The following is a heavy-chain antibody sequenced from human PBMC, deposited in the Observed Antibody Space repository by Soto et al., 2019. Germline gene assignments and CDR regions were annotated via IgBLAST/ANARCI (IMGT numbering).Heavy chain of an antibody. CDR3: AKDYCSGGSCYLFDY. Sequence: ESGGGVVQPGRSLRLSCAASGFTFSSYGMHWVRQAPGKGLEWVAVISYDGSNKYYADSVKGRFTISRDNSKNTLYLQMNSLRAEDTAVYYCAKDYCSGGSCYLFDYWCQGTLVTVSS. J-gene: IGHJ4*02. V-gene: IGHV3-30*18. CDR2: ISYDGSNK. CDR1: GFTFSSYG. D-gene: IGHD2-15*01.